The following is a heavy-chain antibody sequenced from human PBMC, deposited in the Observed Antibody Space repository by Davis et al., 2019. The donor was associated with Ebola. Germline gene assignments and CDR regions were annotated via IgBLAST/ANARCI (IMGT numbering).Heavy chain of an antibody. CDR1: GFTFSSYA. CDR2: ISGRGGST. D-gene: IGHD4-23*01. Sequence: SCAASGFTFSSYAMSWVRQAPGKGLEWVSAISGRGGSTYYADSVKGRFTTSRDNSKNTLYLQINSLRAEDTAVYYCAKGTTVVTPVNYFDYWGQGTLVTVSS. CDR3: AKGTTVVTPVNYFDY. J-gene: IGHJ4*02. V-gene: IGHV3-23*01.